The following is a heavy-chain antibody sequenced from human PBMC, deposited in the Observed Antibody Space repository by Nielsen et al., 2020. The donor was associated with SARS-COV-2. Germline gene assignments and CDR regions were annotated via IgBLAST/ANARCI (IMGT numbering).Heavy chain of an antibody. D-gene: IGHD6-19*01. CDR3: AREGYSSGWNFDY. V-gene: IGHV3-21*01. CDR1: GFTFSSYS. Sequence: GGSLRLSCAASGFTFSSYSMNWVRQAPGKGLEWVSSISSSSSYIYYADSVKGRFTISRDNAKNSLYLQMNSLRAEDTAVYYCAREGYSSGWNFDYWGQGTLVTVSS. CDR2: ISSSSSYI. J-gene: IGHJ4*02.